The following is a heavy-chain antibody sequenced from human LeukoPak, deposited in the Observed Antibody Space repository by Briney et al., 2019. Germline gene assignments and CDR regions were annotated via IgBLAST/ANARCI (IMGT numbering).Heavy chain of an antibody. V-gene: IGHV1-18*01. CDR3: ARLATFGSYYYYGMDV. J-gene: IGHJ6*02. D-gene: IGHD2/OR15-2a*01. Sequence: ASVKVSCKASGYTFTSYGTSWVRQAPGQGLEWMGWISAYNGNTNYAQKLQGRVTMTTDTSTSTAYMELRSLRSDDTAVYYCARLATFGSYYYYGMDVWGQGTTVTVSS. CDR2: ISAYNGNT. CDR1: GYTFTSYG.